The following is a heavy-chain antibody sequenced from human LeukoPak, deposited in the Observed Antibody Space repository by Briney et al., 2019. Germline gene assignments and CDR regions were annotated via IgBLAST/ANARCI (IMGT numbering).Heavy chain of an antibody. J-gene: IGHJ6*03. CDR2: IWYDGSNK. V-gene: IGHV3-33*01. CDR3: ASPGAPNYYYYMDV. CDR1: WFTFSRYG. Sequence: PGGSLRHSYAASWFTFSRYGMHWVRQAPGKGVEGVGVIWYDGSNKYYADSVKGRFTISRDNSKNTLYLQMNSLRAEDTAVYYCASPGAPNYYYYMDVWGKGTTVTVSS.